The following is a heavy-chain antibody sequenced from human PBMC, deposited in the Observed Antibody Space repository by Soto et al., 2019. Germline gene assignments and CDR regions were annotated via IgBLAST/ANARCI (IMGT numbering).Heavy chain of an antibody. CDR1: GGSISSSHYY. J-gene: IGHJ3*02. V-gene: IGHV4-39*01. CDR3: ARTGGDYDMDAFHI. CDR2: IFYSGSS. Sequence: QLQLQESGPGLVKPSETLSLTCTVSGGSISSSHYYWGWIRQPPGKGLEWIGTIFYSGSSYYNPTPKGPSTISVDTSKNQFSLKLNSMTAADTAVYYCARTGGDYDMDAFHIWGQGTMVTVSS. D-gene: IGHD4-17*01.